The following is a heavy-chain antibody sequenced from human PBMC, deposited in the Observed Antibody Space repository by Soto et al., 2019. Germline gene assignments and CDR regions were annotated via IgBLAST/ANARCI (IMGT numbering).Heavy chain of an antibody. CDR3: ARSAEYNYVDY. D-gene: IGHD5-18*01. V-gene: IGHV3-23*01. J-gene: IGHJ4*02. CDR1: GFTFITYA. Sequence: GGSLRLSFAASGFTFITYAMKWVRQAPGKGVESASGITATGSGTYYADSVKGRFTISRDNSKNTLYLQMNSLTAADTAVYYCARSAEYNYVDYWGQGTLVTVSS. CDR2: ITATGSGT.